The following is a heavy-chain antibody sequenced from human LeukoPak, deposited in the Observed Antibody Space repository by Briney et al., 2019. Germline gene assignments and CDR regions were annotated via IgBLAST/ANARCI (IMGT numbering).Heavy chain of an antibody. D-gene: IGHD3-3*01. CDR2: IYRSGST. CDR1: GYSISSGYY. Sequence: SETLSLTCTVSGYSISSGYYWGWIRQPPGKGLEWIGSIYRSGSTYYNPSLKSRVTISVDTSKNQFSLKLSSVTAADTAVYYCARGDLYYDFWSGYRYYFDYWGQGTLVTVSS. V-gene: IGHV4-38-2*02. J-gene: IGHJ4*02. CDR3: ARGDLYYDFWSGYRYYFDY.